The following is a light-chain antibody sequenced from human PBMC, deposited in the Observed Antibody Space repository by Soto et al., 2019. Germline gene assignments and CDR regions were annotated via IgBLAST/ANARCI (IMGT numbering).Light chain of an antibody. Sequence: QSVLTQPPSASGTPGQSGFISCYGSSSNIGGTNYAYWYQQLPGAAPKLLMHSNNLRPSGVPERISGSKSGTSASLAISGLRSEDEAVYYCASWDDRLGAVIFGGGTKVTVL. V-gene: IGLV1-47*02. CDR2: SNN. CDR3: ASWDDRLGAVI. J-gene: IGLJ2*01. CDR1: SSNIGGTNY.